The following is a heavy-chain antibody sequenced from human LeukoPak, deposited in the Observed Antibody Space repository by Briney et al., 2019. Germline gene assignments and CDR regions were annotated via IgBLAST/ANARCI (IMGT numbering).Heavy chain of an antibody. Sequence: ASVTVSCKASGYTFTGYYMHWVRWAPGQGLEWMGWINPNSGGTNYAQKFQGRVTMTRDTSISTAYMELSRLRSDDTAVYYCARDRWYYYDSSGYYSDAFDIWGQGTMVTVSS. V-gene: IGHV1-2*02. CDR3: ARDRWYYYDSSGYYSDAFDI. J-gene: IGHJ3*02. CDR2: INPNSGGT. D-gene: IGHD3-22*01. CDR1: GYTFTGYY.